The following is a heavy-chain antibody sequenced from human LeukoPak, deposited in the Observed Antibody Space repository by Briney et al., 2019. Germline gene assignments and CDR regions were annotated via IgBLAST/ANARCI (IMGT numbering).Heavy chain of an antibody. CDR2: ITNDGSST. Sequence: GGSLRLSCAASGLTFSSHWMHWVRQAPGKGLVWVSRITNDGSSTTYADSVKGRFTISRDNAKKSLYLQMNNLRAEDTAVYYCARDQDWAFDYWGQGILVTVSS. D-gene: IGHD3/OR15-3a*01. CDR3: ARDQDWAFDY. J-gene: IGHJ4*02. CDR1: GLTFSSHW. V-gene: IGHV3-74*01.